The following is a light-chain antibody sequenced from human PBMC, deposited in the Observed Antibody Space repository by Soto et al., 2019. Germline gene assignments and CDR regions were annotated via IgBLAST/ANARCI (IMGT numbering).Light chain of an antibody. V-gene: IGKV3-15*01. Sequence: VLTQSPATLSVSPGERATLSCWASQSVNSLLAWYQQKPGQAPRLLIYGASTRATDTPARLSGSGSGTEFALPISSLQSEDFAVYYCQKYNKWPITFGQGTRLEIK. CDR2: GAS. CDR1: QSVNSL. CDR3: QKYNKWPIT. J-gene: IGKJ5*01.